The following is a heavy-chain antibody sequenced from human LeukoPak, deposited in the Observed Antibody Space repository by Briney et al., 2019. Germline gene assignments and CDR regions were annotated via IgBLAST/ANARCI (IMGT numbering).Heavy chain of an antibody. CDR3: ARDGGCGGDCSNGYNWFDP. J-gene: IGHJ5*02. CDR1: GFTFGVYA. Sequence: GGSLRLSCTASGFTFGVYAMSWFRQAPGKGLEWVGFIRSKAYGGTTEYAASVKGRFTISRDDSKSIAYLQMNSLKTEDTAVYYCARDGGCGGDCSNGYNWFDPWGQGTLVTVSS. CDR2: IRSKAYGGTT. V-gene: IGHV3-49*03. D-gene: IGHD2-21*02.